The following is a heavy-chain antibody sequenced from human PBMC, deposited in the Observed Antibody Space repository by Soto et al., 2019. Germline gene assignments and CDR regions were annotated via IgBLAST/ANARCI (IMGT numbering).Heavy chain of an antibody. CDR2: INPSGGST. D-gene: IGHD1-1*01. CDR1: GYTFTSYY. J-gene: IGHJ6*02. V-gene: IGHV1-46*01. CDR3: ASSVETGTGANYYYYGMDV. Sequence: ASVKVSCKASGYTFTSYYMHWVRQAPGQGLEWMGIINPSGGSTSYAQKFQGRVTMTRDTSTSTVYMELSSLRSEDTAVYYCASSVETGTGANYYYYGMDVWGQGTTVTV.